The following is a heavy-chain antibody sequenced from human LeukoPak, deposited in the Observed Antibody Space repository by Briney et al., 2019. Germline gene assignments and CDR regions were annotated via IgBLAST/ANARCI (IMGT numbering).Heavy chain of an antibody. V-gene: IGHV4-59*01. J-gene: IGHJ4*02. CDR2: IYYSGST. CDR3: ARVNSSSWYVGLYYFDY. Sequence: SETLSLTCTVSGGSISSYYWGWIRQPPGKGLEWIGYIYYSGSTNYNPSLKSRVTISVDTSKNQFSLKLSSVTAADTAVYYCARVNSSSWYVGLYYFDYWGQGTLVTVSS. CDR1: GGSISSYY. D-gene: IGHD6-13*01.